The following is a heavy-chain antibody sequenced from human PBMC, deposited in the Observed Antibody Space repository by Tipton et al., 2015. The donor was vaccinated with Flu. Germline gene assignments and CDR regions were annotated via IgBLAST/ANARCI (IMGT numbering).Heavy chain of an antibody. J-gene: IGHJ4*02. CDR2: IRSDGSEK. V-gene: IGHV3-30*02. Sequence: SGFSFSSFDMHWVRQAPGKGLEWVAYIRSDGSEKYYADPVKGRFTISRDNSKNTLHLQMSSLRAEDTAVYYCASRRELEGRVFEFWGQGTLVTVSS. CDR1: GFSFSSFD. CDR3: ASRRELEGRVFEF. D-gene: IGHD3-3*01.